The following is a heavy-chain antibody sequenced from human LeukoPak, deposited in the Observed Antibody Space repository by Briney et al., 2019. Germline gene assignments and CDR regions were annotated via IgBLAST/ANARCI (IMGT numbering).Heavy chain of an antibody. CDR1: GFTFSSYA. CDR3: ARVTNFYYYGMDV. Sequence: PGGSLRLSCAASGFTFSSYAMSWVRQAPGKGLEWVSAISSSGSTTYYADSVKGRFTISRDNAKNSLYLQMNSLRDEDTAVYYCARVTNFYYYGMDVWGQGTTVTVSS. J-gene: IGHJ6*02. V-gene: IGHV3-48*02. CDR2: ISSSGSTT.